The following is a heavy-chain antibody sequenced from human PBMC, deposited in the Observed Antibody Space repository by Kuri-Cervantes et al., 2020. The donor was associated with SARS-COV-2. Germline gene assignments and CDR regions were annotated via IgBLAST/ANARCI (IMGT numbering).Heavy chain of an antibody. J-gene: IGHJ6*03. D-gene: IGHD3-3*01. CDR3: ARVFLEWFESYMDV. V-gene: IGHV1-8*02. CDR1: GYTFTSYD. Sequence: ASVKVSCKASGYTFTSYDINWVRQATGQGLEWMGWMNPNSGNTGYAQKFQGRVTMTRNTSVSTAYMELSSLRSEDTAVYYCARVFLEWFESYMDVWGNGTTVTVSS. CDR2: MNPNSGNT.